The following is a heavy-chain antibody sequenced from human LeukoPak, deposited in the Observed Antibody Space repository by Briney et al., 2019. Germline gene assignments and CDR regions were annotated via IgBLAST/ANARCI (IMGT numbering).Heavy chain of an antibody. CDR2: IYTSGST. V-gene: IGHV4-61*02. Sequence: PSQTLSLTCTVSGGSISSGSYYWSWIRQPAGKGLEWIGRIYTSGSTHYNPSLRSRVTISVDTSKNQFSLKLSSVTAADTAVYYCARYFGRWDFDYWGQGTLVTVSS. J-gene: IGHJ4*02. D-gene: IGHD3-9*01. CDR3: ARYFGRWDFDY. CDR1: GGSISSGSYY.